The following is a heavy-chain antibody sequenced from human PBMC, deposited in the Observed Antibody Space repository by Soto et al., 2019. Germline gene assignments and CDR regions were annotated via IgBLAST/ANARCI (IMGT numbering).Heavy chain of an antibody. V-gene: IGHV3-23*01. CDR3: SRGKSYYWGY. Sequence: DVQLLESGGDLVQPGGSLRLSCEVSGFTIRAYAMSWARRAPGKGLEWVAAITGRGNNTHYEESVKGRFTISRDDSKNTLDVQMKILRVEGSAIYYCSRGKSYYWGYGGQGIQVTVSS. CDR1: GFTIRAYA. J-gene: IGHJ4*02. CDR2: ITGRGNNT.